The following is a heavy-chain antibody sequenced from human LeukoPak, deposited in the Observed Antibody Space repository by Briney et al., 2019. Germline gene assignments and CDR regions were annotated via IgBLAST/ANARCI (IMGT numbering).Heavy chain of an antibody. Sequence: PGGSLRLSCAASGFTVSSNYMSWVRQTPGKGLEWVSIIYSAGSRYYADSVRGRFTISRDSSKNTVCLQMNSLRAEDTAVYYCASGGMGARKYYSDPFHYWGQGTLVTVSS. D-gene: IGHD3-10*01. CDR2: IYSAGSR. CDR3: ASGGMGARKYYSDPFHY. V-gene: IGHV3-53*01. J-gene: IGHJ4*02. CDR1: GFTVSSNY.